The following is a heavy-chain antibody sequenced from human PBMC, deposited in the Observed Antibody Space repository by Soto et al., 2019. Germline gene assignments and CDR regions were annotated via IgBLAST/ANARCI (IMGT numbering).Heavy chain of an antibody. J-gene: IGHJ6*02. Sequence: QVQLVQSGAEVKKPGASVKVSCKASGYTFTSYDINWVRQATGQGLEWMGWMNPNSGNTGYAQKFQGRVTMTRSTSISTAHMELSSLRSEDTAVYYCARVYSSSWWDYGMDVWGQGTTVTVSS. CDR2: MNPNSGNT. CDR3: ARVYSSSWWDYGMDV. V-gene: IGHV1-8*01. D-gene: IGHD6-13*01. CDR1: GYTFTSYD.